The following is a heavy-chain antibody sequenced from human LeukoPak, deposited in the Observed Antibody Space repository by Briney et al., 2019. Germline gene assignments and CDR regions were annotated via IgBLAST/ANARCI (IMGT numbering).Heavy chain of an antibody. CDR2: INPNSGGT. V-gene: IGHV1-2*02. CDR3: ARAFPGFYYYMDV. Sequence: ASVKVSCKASGYTFTGYYMHWVRQAPGQGLEWMGWINPNSGGTNYAQKFQGRVTMTRDTSISTAYMELSRLRSDDTAVYYCARAFPGFYYYMDVWGKGTTVTVSS. J-gene: IGHJ6*03. CDR1: GYTFTGYY.